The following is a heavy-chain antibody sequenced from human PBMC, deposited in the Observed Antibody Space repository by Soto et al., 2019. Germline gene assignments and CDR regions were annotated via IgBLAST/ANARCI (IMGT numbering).Heavy chain of an antibody. CDR2: INHSGST. D-gene: IGHD2-8*02. CDR3: ARDKITGLFDY. J-gene: IGHJ4*02. CDR1: GGSFSGYY. Sequence: PSETLSLTCAVYGGSFSGYYWTWIRQPPGTGLEWIGEINHSGSTNYNPSLKSRVTISVDTSKNQFSLKLTSVTAADMAVYYCARDKITGLFDYWGQGTLVTGSS. V-gene: IGHV4-34*01.